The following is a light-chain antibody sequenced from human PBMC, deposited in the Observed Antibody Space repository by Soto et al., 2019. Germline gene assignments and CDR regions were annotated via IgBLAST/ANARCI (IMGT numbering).Light chain of an antibody. Sequence: DIVMTQSPDSLAVYLGERASINCKSSQSVLPKSNNKNFLAWFQQKPGQPPKLLISWASTRESGVPDRFSGSGSGSDFTLTISSLQAEDVAVYYCQQYYTAPITFGQGTRLEIK. J-gene: IGKJ5*01. CDR3: QQYYTAPIT. V-gene: IGKV4-1*01. CDR2: WAS. CDR1: QSVLPKSNNKNF.